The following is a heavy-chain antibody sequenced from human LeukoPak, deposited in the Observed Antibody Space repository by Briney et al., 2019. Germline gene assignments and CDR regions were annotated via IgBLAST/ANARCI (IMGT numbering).Heavy chain of an antibody. CDR1: SVSLTNYY. V-gene: IGHV4-59*01. D-gene: IGHD6-19*01. CDR3: ARVGSGGAWFDF. J-gene: IGHJ4*02. Sequence: SETLSLTCTVSSVSLTNYYWSWIRQPPGKGLEWIGYIFFSGTTNYNPSLKSRVTISVDTSKNQFSLKMTSVTAADTAVYSCARVGSGGAWFDFWGQGTLVTVSS. CDR2: IFFSGTT.